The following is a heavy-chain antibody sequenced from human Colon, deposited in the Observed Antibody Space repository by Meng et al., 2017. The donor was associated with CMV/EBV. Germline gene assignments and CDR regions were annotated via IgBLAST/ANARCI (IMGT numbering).Heavy chain of an antibody. CDR1: GFTFSTEA. Sequence: GESLKISCAASGFTFSTEAMNWGRQAPGKGLEWVSGITNGGATYYADSVKGRFTISRDNSKNTVYLQMNGLRADDTAKYYCTREQLGYWGQGTTVTVSS. J-gene: IGHJ6*02. V-gene: IGHV3-23*01. D-gene: IGHD1-26*01. CDR2: ITNGGAT. CDR3: TREQLGY.